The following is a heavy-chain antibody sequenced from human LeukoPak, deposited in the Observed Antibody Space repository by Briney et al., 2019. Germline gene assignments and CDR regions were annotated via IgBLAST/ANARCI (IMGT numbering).Heavy chain of an antibody. D-gene: IGHD6-19*01. Sequence: SVKVSCKASGGTFSSYAISWVSQAPGQGLEWMGGIIPILGTANYAQKFQGRVTITADESTSTAYMELSSLRSEDTAVYYCARDGGGGSGCPTRWGQGTLVTVSS. CDR1: GGTFSSYA. CDR3: ARDGGGGSGCPTR. V-gene: IGHV1-69*13. CDR2: IIPILGTA. J-gene: IGHJ4*02.